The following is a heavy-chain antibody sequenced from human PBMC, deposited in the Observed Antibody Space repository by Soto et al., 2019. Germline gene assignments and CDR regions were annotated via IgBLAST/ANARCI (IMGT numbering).Heavy chain of an antibody. Sequence: RGSVRHSGAASVFAFSSDIMTWVFQAPGKGLEWVSSISSSSSYIYYADSVKGRFTISRDNAKNSLYLQMNSLRAEDTAVYYCARDFHHCSGGRRYRQVRAFDIRGQGTMVTL. D-gene: IGHD2-15*01. CDR3: ARDFHHCSGGRRYRQVRAFDI. CDR1: VFAFSSDI. V-gene: IGHV3-21*01. J-gene: IGHJ3*02. CDR2: ISSSSSYI.